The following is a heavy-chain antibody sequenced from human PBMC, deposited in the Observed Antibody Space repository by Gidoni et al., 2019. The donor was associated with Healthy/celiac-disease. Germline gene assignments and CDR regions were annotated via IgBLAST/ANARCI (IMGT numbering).Heavy chain of an antibody. CDR2: ISSSSSYI. D-gene: IGHD2-2*01. CDR1: GFTFSSYS. J-gene: IGHJ3*02. CDR3: ARGPEVVVVPAAQGDAFDI. Sequence: EVQLVESGGGLVKPGGSLRLSCAASGFTFSSYSMNWVRQAPGKGLEWVLSISSSSSYIYYADSVKGRFTISRDNAKNSLYLQMNSLRAEDTAVYYCARGPEVVVVPAAQGDAFDIWGQGTMVTVSS. V-gene: IGHV3-21*01.